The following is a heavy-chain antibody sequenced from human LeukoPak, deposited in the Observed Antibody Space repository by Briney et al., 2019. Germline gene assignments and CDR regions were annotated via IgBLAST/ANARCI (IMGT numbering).Heavy chain of an antibody. V-gene: IGHV3-74*01. J-gene: IGHJ5*02. CDR3: AKYYDSSGYASPPFDP. Sequence: GGSLRLSCAASGFTFSNYWMHWVRQAPGKGLEWLSRINSDGSGTNYADSVKGSITISRDNGKNTLYLQMNSLRAEDTAVYYCAKYYDSSGYASPPFDPWGQGTLVTVSS. D-gene: IGHD3-22*01. CDR1: GFTFSNYW. CDR2: INSDGSGT.